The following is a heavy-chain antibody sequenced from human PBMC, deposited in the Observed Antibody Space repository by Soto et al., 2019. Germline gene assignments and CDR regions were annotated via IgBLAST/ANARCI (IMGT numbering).Heavy chain of an antibody. Sequence: SETLSLTCTVSGGSISNYYWTWMRQPPGKGLEWIGYIYSTGSTNYNPSLKSRVTISVDRSKSQFSLKLSSVTAADTAVYYCERHSDYDAALSWFDPWGQGTLVTVS. CDR3: ERHSDYDAALSWFDP. V-gene: IGHV4-59*01. J-gene: IGHJ5*02. D-gene: IGHD5-12*01. CDR1: GGSISNYY. CDR2: IYSTGST.